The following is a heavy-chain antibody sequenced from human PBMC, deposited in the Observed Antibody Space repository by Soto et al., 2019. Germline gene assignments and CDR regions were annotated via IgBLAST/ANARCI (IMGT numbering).Heavy chain of an antibody. CDR1: GFTFSSYG. CDR3: AKTLKPVVPDAHYYYGMDV. J-gene: IGHJ6*02. CDR2: ISYDGSNK. D-gene: IGHD2-2*01. V-gene: IGHV3-30*18. Sequence: QVQLVESGGGVVQPGRSLRLSCAASGFTFSSYGMHWVRQATGKRRAWVAVISYDGSNKYYADSVKGRFTISRDNSKNTLYLQMNSLRAEDTAVYYCAKTLKPVVPDAHYYYGMDVWGQGTTVTVSS.